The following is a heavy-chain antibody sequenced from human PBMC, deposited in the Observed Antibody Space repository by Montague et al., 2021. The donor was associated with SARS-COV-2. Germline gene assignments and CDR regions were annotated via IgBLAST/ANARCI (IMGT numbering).Heavy chain of an antibody. J-gene: IGHJ6*02. V-gene: IGHV4-59*08. Sequence: SETLSLTCIVSGSSIRSYYWSWIRQPPGKGLEWIANIYYSGSTNYNPSLQSRVTISVDTSRNQFSLKLTSVTAADTAVYYCARQLRVRRTWEASDYNHYGMDVWGQGTTVSVSS. CDR2: IYYSGST. CDR3: ARQLRVRRTWEASDYNHYGMDV. CDR1: GSSIRSYY. D-gene: IGHD1-26*01.